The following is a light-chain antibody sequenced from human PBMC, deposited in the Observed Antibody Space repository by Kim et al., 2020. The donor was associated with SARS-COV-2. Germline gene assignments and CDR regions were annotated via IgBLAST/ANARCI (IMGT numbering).Light chain of an antibody. J-gene: IGLJ3*02. Sequence: QSALTQPASVSGSPGQSITISCTGTNSDIGGYNYVSWYQHHPGKAPKLLIYDVTKRPSGVSNRFSGSKSGSTASLTISVLQAEDEADYYCSSYTSSKTWLFGGGTKLTVL. V-gene: IGLV2-14*03. CDR1: NSDIGGYNY. CDR2: DVT. CDR3: SSYTSSKTWL.